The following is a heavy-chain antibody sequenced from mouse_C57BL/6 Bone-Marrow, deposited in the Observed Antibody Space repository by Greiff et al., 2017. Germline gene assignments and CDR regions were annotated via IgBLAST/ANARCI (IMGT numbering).Heavy chain of an antibody. CDR2: IDPSDSYT. Sequence: QVQLQQPGAELVRPGPSVKLSCKASGYTFTSYWMHWVKQRPGQGLEWIGVIDPSDSYTNYNQKFKGKATLTVDTSSSTAYMQLSSLTSEDSAVYYCARDLYGSSPFDYWGQGTTLTVSS. CDR1: GYTFTSYW. CDR3: ARDLYGSSPFDY. D-gene: IGHD1-1*01. V-gene: IGHV1-59*01. J-gene: IGHJ2*01.